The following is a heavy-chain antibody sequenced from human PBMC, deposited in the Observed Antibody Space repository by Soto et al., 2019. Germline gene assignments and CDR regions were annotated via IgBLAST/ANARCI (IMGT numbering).Heavy chain of an antibody. CDR3: ARDRGGDLKAFDI. Sequence: EVQLVESGGGLVKPGGSLRLSCAASGFTFSTYSMNWVRQAPGKGLEGVSSISSSSSYIYYADSVKGRFTISRDNAKNSLFLQMNSLRAEDTAVYYWARDRGGDLKAFDIWGQGTMVTVSS. D-gene: IGHD2-21*02. CDR2: ISSSSSYI. V-gene: IGHV3-21*01. CDR1: GFTFSTYS. J-gene: IGHJ3*02.